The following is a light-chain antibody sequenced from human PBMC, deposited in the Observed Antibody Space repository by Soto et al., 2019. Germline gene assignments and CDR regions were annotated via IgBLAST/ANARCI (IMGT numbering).Light chain of an antibody. CDR3: QQDGSSPRK. J-gene: IGKJ1*01. V-gene: IGKV3-20*01. Sequence: EIVLTQSPGALSLSPGERATLSCGASQSVSSSYLAWYQQKPGQAPRLLIYGASTRATGIPDRFSGSGSGTDFTLTISRLEPEDFAVYYCQQDGSSPRKVGQGTKVEIK. CDR1: QSVSSSY. CDR2: GAS.